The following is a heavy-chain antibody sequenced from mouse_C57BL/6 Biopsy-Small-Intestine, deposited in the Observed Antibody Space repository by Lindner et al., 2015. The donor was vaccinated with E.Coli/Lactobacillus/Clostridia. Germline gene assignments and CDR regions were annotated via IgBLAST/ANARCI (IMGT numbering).Heavy chain of an antibody. D-gene: IGHD4-1*01. CDR2: MNPSDGGT. CDR1: GYTFTGHD. Sequence: SVKVSCKASGYTFTGHDIIWLRQSPDQGLEWLGWMNPSDGGTDYAQKFQGRVRMTRDTSISTAYMELSSLTSEDTAIYYCARDLGPAPLNYWGQGTRLTVSS. J-gene: IGHJ2*03. CDR3: ARDLGPAPLNY. V-gene: IGHV1-85*01.